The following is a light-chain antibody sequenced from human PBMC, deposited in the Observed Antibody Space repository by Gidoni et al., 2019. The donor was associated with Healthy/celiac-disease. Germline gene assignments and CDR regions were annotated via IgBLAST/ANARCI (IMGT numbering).Light chain of an antibody. J-gene: IGKJ2*01. V-gene: IGKV1-39*01. CDR3: QQSYSTPYT. CDR2: AAS. CDR1: QSISSY. Sequence: IQMPQSPSSLSASVGDRVTITCRASQSISSYLNWYQQKPGKAPKLLIYAASSLQSGVPSSFSGSGSGTDFTLTISSLQPEDFATYYCQQSYSTPYTFGQGTKLEIK.